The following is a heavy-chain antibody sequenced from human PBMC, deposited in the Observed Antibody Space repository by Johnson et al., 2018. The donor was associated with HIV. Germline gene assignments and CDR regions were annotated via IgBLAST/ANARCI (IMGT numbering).Heavy chain of an antibody. CDR2: IGITGDT. Sequence: MMLVESGGGLVQPGGSLRLSCAASGFTSSYYDMHWVRQGPGKGLQWVSGIGITGDTYYADSVRGLTISRDNSKNALYLQLSSLRSEDTAVYYCARVLTWVYSSGFFGAFEIWGQGTVVTVSS. D-gene: IGHD6-19*01. CDR3: ARVLTWVYSSGFFGAFEI. J-gene: IGHJ3*02. V-gene: IGHV3-13*01. CDR1: GFTSSYYD.